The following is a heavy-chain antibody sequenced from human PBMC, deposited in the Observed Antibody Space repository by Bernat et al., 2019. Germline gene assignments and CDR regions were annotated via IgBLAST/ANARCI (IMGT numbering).Heavy chain of an antibody. CDR3: AKFQRVAGTVEGVY. D-gene: IGHD6-19*01. Sequence: EVQLVESGGGLVKPGGSLRLSCAASGFTFTNAWMNWVRQAPGKGLEWVSAISGSGGSTYYADSVKGRFTISRDNSKNTLYLQMNSLRAEDTAVYYCAKFQRVAGTVEGVYWGQGTLVTVSS. V-gene: IGHV3-23*04. CDR1: GFTFTNAW. J-gene: IGHJ4*02. CDR2: ISGSGGST.